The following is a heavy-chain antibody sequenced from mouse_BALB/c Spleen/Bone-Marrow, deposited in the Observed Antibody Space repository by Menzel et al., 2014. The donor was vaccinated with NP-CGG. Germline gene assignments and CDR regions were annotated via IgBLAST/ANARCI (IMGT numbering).Heavy chain of an antibody. CDR3: ARRGTGVDY. CDR2: IYPGGGYT. D-gene: IGHD4-1*01. V-gene: IGHV1-63*02. CDR1: GYTFTNYW. J-gene: IGHJ2*01. Sequence: VKLMESGAELVRPGTSVKISCKASGYTFTNYWLGWVKQGPGHGLEWIGDIYPGGGYTNYNEKFKGKATLTADTSSSTAYMQLSSLTSEDSAVYFCARRGTGVDYWGQGTTLTVSS.